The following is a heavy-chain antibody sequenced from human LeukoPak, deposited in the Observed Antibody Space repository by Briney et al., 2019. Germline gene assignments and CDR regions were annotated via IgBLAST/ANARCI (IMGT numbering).Heavy chain of an antibody. Sequence: GGSLRLSWAASGFTFSSYAMSWVRQAPGKGLEWVSAISGSGGSTYYADSVKGRFTISRDNSKNTLYLQMNSLRAEDTAVYYCAKMPRPFLRYFDWLYDYWGQGTLVTVSS. D-gene: IGHD3-9*01. CDR1: GFTFSSYA. CDR2: ISGSGGST. J-gene: IGHJ4*02. V-gene: IGHV3-23*01. CDR3: AKMPRPFLRYFDWLYDY.